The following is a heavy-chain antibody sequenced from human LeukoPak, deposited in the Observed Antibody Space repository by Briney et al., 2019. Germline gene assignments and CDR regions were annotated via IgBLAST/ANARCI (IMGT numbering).Heavy chain of an antibody. CDR1: GDPISGYY. V-gene: IGHV4-59*01. D-gene: IGHD2-15*01. Sequence: PSETLSLTCTVSGDPISGYYWSWIRQPPGKGLEWIGYIYYRGSTNYNPSLKSRVTISVNTCKNQFSLRLMSVTTADTADYYCTRVGYGSGGSGYSVYYYGWDVWGQGTTVTVSS. CDR3: TRVGYGSGGSGYSVYYYGWDV. J-gene: IGHJ6*02. CDR2: IYYRGST.